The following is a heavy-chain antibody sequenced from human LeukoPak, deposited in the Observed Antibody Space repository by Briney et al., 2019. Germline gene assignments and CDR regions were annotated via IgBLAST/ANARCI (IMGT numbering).Heavy chain of an antibody. Sequence: ASVKVSCKTSGFTFTGYFSHWLRQAPGQGPEWMGWINPKTGATKYAQKFEGRVTVTRDTSITTAYMELSGLTFDDTAVYYCARGVAARPGYYFDYWGQGTLVTVSS. D-gene: IGHD6-6*01. CDR2: INPKTGAT. CDR3: ARGVAARPGYYFDY. V-gene: IGHV1-2*02. CDR1: GFTFTGYF. J-gene: IGHJ4*02.